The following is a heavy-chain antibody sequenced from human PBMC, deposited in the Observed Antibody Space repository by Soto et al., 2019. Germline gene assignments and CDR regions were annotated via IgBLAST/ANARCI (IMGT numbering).Heavy chain of an antibody. CDR1: GFSVNNNY. V-gene: IGHV3-53*01. CDR2: IYTRGTT. D-gene: IGHD2-21*01. J-gene: IGHJ4*02. CDR3: AKLWGYYFES. Sequence: SFSASGFSVNNNYMTWVRQAPGRRPEWVAVIYTRGTTHYADFATGRFTFSRDNSKNTLYLQMDSLRPEDTAVYYCAKLWGYYFESWGPGTLVTVSS.